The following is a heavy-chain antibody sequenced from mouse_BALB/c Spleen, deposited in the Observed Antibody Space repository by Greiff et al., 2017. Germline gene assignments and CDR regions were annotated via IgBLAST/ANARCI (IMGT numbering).Heavy chain of an antibody. Sequence: EVKLVESGPGLVKPSQSLSLTCTVTGYSITSDYAWNWIRQFPGNKLEWMGYISYSGSTSYNPSLKSRISITRDTSKNQFFLQLNSVTTEDTATYYCARRILRGYYAMDYWGQGTSVTVSS. CDR2: ISYSGST. D-gene: IGHD1-1*01. CDR1: GYSITSDYA. V-gene: IGHV3-2*02. J-gene: IGHJ4*01. CDR3: ARRILRGYYAMDY.